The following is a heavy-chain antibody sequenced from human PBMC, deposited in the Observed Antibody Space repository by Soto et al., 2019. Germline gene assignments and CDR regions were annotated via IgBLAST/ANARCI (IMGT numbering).Heavy chain of an antibody. CDR2: ISYRGST. D-gene: IGHD3-10*01. J-gene: IGHJ4*02. CDR3: AREIPSSGYFDY. Sequence: SSETLSLTCTVSGGSVSGHFWSWIRQPPGKGLEWIGYISYRGSTDYNPSLRSRLTISVDTSKNQFSLQLTSVTAADTAAYYCAREIPSSGYFDYWGQGTLVTVSS. V-gene: IGHV4-59*02. CDR1: GGSVSGHF.